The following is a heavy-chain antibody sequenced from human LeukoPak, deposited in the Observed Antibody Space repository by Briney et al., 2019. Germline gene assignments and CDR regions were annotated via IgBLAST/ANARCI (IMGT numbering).Heavy chain of an antibody. CDR2: INHSGST. Sequence: PSETLSLTCAVYGGSFSGYYWSWIRQPPGKGLEWIGEINHSGSTNYNPSLKSRVTISVDTSKNQFSLKLSSVTAADTAVYYCARDDGSSRDIFDYWGQGTLVTVSS. D-gene: IGHD6-13*01. V-gene: IGHV4-34*01. J-gene: IGHJ4*02. CDR1: GGSFSGYY. CDR3: ARDDGSSRDIFDY.